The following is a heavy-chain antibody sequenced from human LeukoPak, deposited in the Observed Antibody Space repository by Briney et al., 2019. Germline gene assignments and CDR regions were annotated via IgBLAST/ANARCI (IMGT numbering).Heavy chain of an antibody. CDR2: IYAGGST. CDR1: GVTVISNY. J-gene: IGHJ5*02. CDR3: TRNWGSDIWFDP. V-gene: IGHV3-53*01. D-gene: IGHD7-27*01. Sequence: GGSLGLSCAASGVTVISNYMSWVRQAPGKGVEWVSVIYAGGSTFYADCVKGRFTISRDNSKSTLYLQMNSLRAEDTAIYYCTRNWGSDIWFDPWGQGTLVTVSS.